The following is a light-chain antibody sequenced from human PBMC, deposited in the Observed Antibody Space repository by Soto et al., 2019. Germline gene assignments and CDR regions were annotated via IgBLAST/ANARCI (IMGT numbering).Light chain of an antibody. V-gene: IGKV3-11*01. J-gene: IGKJ4*01. CDR2: DAS. Sequence: ATLSLSPGERATLSCRASQSVSSYLAWYQQKPGQAPRLLIYDASNRATSIPARFSGSGSGTDFTLTISSLEPEDFAVYYCQQRSNWLTFGGGTKVDIK. CDR3: QQRSNWLT. CDR1: QSVSSY.